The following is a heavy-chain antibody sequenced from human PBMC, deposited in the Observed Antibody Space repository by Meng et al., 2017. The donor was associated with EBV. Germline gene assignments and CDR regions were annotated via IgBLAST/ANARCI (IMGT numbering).Heavy chain of an antibody. J-gene: IGHJ4*02. CDR3: ARSSPVRFGELSN. V-gene: IGHV4-39*07. CDR1: GASISSSSYY. CDR2: IYYSGST. D-gene: IGHD3-10*01. Sequence: QLQLQESGPGLVKPSETLSLTCTVSGASISSSSYYWGWIRQPPGKGLEWIGSIYYSGSTYYNPSLKSRVTISVDTSKNQFSLKLSSVTAADTAVYYCARSSPVRFGELSNWGQGTLVTVSS.